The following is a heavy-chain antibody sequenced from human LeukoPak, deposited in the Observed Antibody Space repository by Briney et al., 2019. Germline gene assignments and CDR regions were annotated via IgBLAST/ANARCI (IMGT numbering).Heavy chain of an antibody. CDR1: GFTFSSYG. D-gene: IGHD3-10*01. CDR3: ARDMDGSGDRKTRAFDY. J-gene: IGHJ4*02. V-gene: IGHV3-30*02. Sequence: PGGSLRLSCAASGFTFSSYGMHWVRQAPGKGLEWVAFIRYDGSNKYYADSVKGRFTISRDNSKNTLYLQMNSLRAEDTAVYYCARDMDGSGDRKTRAFDYWGQGTLVTVSS. CDR2: IRYDGSNK.